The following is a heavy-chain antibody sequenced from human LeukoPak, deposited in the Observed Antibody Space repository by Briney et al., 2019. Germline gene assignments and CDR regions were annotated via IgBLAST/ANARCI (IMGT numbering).Heavy chain of an antibody. CDR1: GFTVSSNY. D-gene: IGHD1/OR15-1a*01. V-gene: IGHV3-53*01. CDR3: AKGPRAQEHSTHRFDN. J-gene: IGHJ4*02. CDR2: IYSGGST. Sequence: GGSLRLSCAASGFTVSSNYMSWVRQTPGKGLEWVSVIYSGGSTFYADSVKGRFTISRDNSRNTLYLQMNSLRAEDTAVYYCAKGPRAQEHSTHRFDNWGRGTLVTVSS.